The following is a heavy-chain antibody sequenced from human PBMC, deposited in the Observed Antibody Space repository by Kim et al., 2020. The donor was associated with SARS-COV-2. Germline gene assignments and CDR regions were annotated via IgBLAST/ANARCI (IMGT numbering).Heavy chain of an antibody. J-gene: IGHJ6*02. D-gene: IGHD3-10*01. Sequence: CAASGFNFKDYSCSWVRQAPGKGLEWMSYIGITGSRIYNADSVKGRFTISRATARNSVYLQMNDLRDEDTDVYYCARDHEYPGDPLMDVWGQG. CDR1: GFNFKDYS. CDR3: ARDHEYPGDPLMDV. CDR2: IGITGSRI. V-gene: IGHV3-11*01.